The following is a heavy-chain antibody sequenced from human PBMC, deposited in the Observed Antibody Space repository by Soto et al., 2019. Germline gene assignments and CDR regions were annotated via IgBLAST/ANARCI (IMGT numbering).Heavy chain of an antibody. V-gene: IGHV3-11*01. D-gene: IGHD3-3*01. CDR3: AREPRLSDFWSGRSYYFDY. J-gene: IGHJ4*02. Sequence: PGGSLRLSCAASGFTFSDYYMSWIRQAPGKGLEWVSYISSSGSTIYYADSVKGRFTISRDNAKNSLYLQMNSLRAEDTAVYYCAREPRLSDFWSGRSYYFDYWGQGTLVTVSS. CDR2: ISSSGSTI. CDR1: GFTFSDYY.